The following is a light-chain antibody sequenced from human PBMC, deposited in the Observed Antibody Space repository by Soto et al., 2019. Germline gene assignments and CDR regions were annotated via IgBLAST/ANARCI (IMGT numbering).Light chain of an antibody. Sequence: DIQMTQSASSLPVAVGGRVTITCRASQSISSWLAWYQQKPGKAPKLLIYDASTLQSGVPSRYSGSGSGTEFTLTISNLQPDDFATYYCQQYESYSPWTFGQGTKVDIK. CDR1: QSISSW. V-gene: IGKV1-5*01. J-gene: IGKJ1*01. CDR3: QQYESYSPWT. CDR2: DAS.